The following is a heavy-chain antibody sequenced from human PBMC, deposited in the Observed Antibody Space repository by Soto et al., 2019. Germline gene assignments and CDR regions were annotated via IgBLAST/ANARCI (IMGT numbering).Heavy chain of an antibody. Sequence: SETLSLTCSIYSGSFSGYYWSWIRQPPGKGLEWIGEISQSGNTNYSPSLKSRVSISIDTSMKQFSLNLASVSAADTAVYYCARAPKVSGSSQTRPDFWGQGTLVT. J-gene: IGHJ4*02. CDR2: ISQSGNT. CDR1: SGSFSGYY. D-gene: IGHD6-6*01. V-gene: IGHV4-34*01. CDR3: ARAPKVSGSSQTRPDF.